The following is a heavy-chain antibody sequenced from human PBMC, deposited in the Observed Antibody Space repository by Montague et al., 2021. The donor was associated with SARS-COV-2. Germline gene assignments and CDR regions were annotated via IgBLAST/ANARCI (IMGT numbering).Heavy chain of an antibody. CDR1: GGSISSFY. Sequence: TLSLTCTVSGGSISSFYWSWFRQPPGKGLEWIGYISDSGSTNYNPSFTSRVTMSVDTSKNQFSLKVNSVTAADTAVYYCARHYSATLPAVYWGQGTLVTVSS. J-gene: IGHJ4*02. CDR2: ISDSGST. D-gene: IGHD2-15*01. V-gene: IGHV4-59*08. CDR3: ARHYSATLPAVY.